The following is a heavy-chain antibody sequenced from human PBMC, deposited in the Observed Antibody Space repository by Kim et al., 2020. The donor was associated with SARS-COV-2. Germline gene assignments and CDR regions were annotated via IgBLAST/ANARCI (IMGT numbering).Heavy chain of an antibody. Sequence: NYNPSLKSRVTISVDTSKNQFSLKLSSVTAADTAVYYCARKGQLLYSMDVWGQGTTVTVSS. V-gene: IGHV4-34*01. CDR3: ARKGQLLYSMDV. D-gene: IGHD2-2*01. J-gene: IGHJ6*02.